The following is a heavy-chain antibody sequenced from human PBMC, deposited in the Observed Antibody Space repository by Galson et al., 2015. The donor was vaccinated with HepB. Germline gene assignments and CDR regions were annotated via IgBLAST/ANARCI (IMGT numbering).Heavy chain of an antibody. CDR3: ARVHPFGDAFDI. Sequence: SETLSLTCTVSGGSISSYYWSWIRQPPGKGLEWIGYIYYSGSTNYNPSLKSRVTIPVDTSKNQFSLKLSSVTAADTAVYYCARVHPFGDAFDIWGQGTMVPVSS. V-gene: IGHV4-59*01. J-gene: IGHJ3*02. CDR2: IYYSGST. CDR1: GGSISSYY. D-gene: IGHD3-16*01.